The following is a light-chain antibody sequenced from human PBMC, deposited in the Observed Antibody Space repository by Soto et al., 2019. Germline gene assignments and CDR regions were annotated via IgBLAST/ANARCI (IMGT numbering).Light chain of an antibody. CDR2: GAS. Sequence: EIVLTQSPGTLSLSPGERATLSCRASQSVSSSYLAWYQQKPGQAPSLLIYGASSRATGIPDRFSGSGSATDFTLTISRLEPEDFAVYYCHQYGSSPLTFGGGSKVEIK. J-gene: IGKJ4*01. CDR3: HQYGSSPLT. CDR1: QSVSSSY. V-gene: IGKV3-20*01.